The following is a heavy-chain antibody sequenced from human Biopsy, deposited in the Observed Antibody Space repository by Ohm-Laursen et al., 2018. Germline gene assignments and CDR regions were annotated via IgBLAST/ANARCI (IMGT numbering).Heavy chain of an antibody. D-gene: IGHD2/OR15-2a*01. CDR1: GASFSGDY. J-gene: IGHJ3*02. Sequence: SETLSLTWTVSGASFSGDYWSWIRQSPGRGLEWIGSISEGGSTYNNPSLRGRVTISVDASKNQFSLRLGSVTAADTAVYYCVKNLAVSSYALDIWGQGTMVTVSS. V-gene: IGHV4-59*08. CDR3: VKNLAVSSYALDI. CDR2: ISEGGST.